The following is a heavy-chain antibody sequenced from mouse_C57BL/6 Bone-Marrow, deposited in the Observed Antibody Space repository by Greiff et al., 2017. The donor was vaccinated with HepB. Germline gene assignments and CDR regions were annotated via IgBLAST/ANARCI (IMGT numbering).Heavy chain of an antibody. J-gene: IGHJ3*01. V-gene: IGHV1-54*01. Sequence: QVQLQQSGAELVRPGTSVKVSCKASGYAFTNYLIEWVKQRPGQGLEWIGVINPGSGGTNYNEKCKGKATLTADKSSSTAYMQLSSLTSEDSAVYFCAITYYGNYVRFAYWGQGTLVTVSA. D-gene: IGHD2-10*01. CDR3: AITYYGNYVRFAY. CDR2: INPGSGGT. CDR1: GYAFTNYL.